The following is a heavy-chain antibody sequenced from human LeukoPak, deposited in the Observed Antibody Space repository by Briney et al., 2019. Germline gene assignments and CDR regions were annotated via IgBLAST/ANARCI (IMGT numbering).Heavy chain of an antibody. V-gene: IGHV3-9*03. CDR1: GFTFSSYG. Sequence: GGSLRLSCAASGFTFSSYGMHWVRQAPGKGLEWVSGISWNSGSIGYADSVKGRFTISRDNAKNSLYLQMNSLRAEDMALYYCAKDTGPYSSSSGTFDYWGQGTLVTVSS. CDR3: AKDTGPYSSSSGTFDY. J-gene: IGHJ4*02. D-gene: IGHD6-6*01. CDR2: ISWNSGSI.